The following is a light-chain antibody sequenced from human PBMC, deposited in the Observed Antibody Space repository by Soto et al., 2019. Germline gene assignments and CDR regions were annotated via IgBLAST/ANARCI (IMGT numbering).Light chain of an antibody. J-gene: IGLJ2*01. Sequence: QSVLTQPPSVSAAPGQKVSISCSGSSPNIGNNYVSWYQQFPGKAPKLLIYHDNRRPSGISDRISGSKSGTSATLGITGLQTGDEADYYCATWDSSLSAEAFGGGTKVTVL. CDR3: ATWDSSLSAEA. V-gene: IGLV1-51*01. CDR1: SPNIGNNY. CDR2: HDN.